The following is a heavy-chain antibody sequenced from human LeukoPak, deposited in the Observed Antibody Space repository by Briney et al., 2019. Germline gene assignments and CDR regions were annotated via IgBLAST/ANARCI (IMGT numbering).Heavy chain of an antibody. V-gene: IGHV3-21*01. Sequence: GGSLRLSCAASGFTVSSNYMSWVGQAPGKGLRWVSSISSSSSYIYYADSVKGRFTISRDNAKNSLYLQMNSLRAEDTAVYYCARGGPLDAFDIWGQGTMVTVSS. J-gene: IGHJ3*02. CDR3: ARGGPLDAFDI. CDR1: GFTVSSNY. CDR2: ISSSSSYI.